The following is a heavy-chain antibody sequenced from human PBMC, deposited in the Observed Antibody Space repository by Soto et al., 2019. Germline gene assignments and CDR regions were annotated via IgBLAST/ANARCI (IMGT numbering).Heavy chain of an antibody. CDR1: GGSISSGGYY. V-gene: IGHV4-31*03. Sequence: QVQLQESGPGLVKPSQTLSLTCTVSGGSISSGGYYWSWIRQHPGKGLEWIGYIYYSGSTYYNPSRKGRVTISVDTSKNHFSLKLSSVTAADTAVYYCARGLTPPGGWFDPWGQGTLVTVSS. D-gene: IGHD2-15*01. CDR2: IYYSGST. CDR3: ARGLTPPGGWFDP. J-gene: IGHJ5*02.